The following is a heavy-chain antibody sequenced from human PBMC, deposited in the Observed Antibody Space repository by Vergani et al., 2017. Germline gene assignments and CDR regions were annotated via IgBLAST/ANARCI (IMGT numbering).Heavy chain of an antibody. CDR3: ARGGCSSTSCYRDNWFDP. CDR1: GYNFTGYY. V-gene: IGHV1-2*02. CDR2: INPNSGGT. D-gene: IGHD2-2*01. Sequence: QVQLVQSGAEVKKPGASVKVSCKASGYNFTGYYMHWVRQAPGQGLEWMGWINPNSGGTNYAQKFQGRVTMTRDTSISTAYMELSRLRSDDTAVYYCARGGCSSTSCYRDNWFDPWGQGTLVTVSS. J-gene: IGHJ5*02.